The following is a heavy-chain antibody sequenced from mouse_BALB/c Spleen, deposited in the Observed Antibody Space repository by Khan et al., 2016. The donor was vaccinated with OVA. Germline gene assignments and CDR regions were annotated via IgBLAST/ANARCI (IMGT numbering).Heavy chain of an antibody. V-gene: IGHV1-7*01. CDR2: INPTSGYT. Sequence: QVQLQQSGAELAKPGASVKMSCKASGYTFTTYCMHWVKQRPGQGLEWLGYINPTSGYTDYNDKFKDMATLSADTSSRTAYMQLKSRTSEDSAVYYCTRDRIDYWGQGTTLTVSS. CDR3: TRDRIDY. J-gene: IGHJ2*01. CDR1: GYTFTTYC.